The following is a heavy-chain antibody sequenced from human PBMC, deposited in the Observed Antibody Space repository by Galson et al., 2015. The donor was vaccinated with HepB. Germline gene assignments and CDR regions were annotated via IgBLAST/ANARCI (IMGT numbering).Heavy chain of an antibody. D-gene: IGHD4-11*01. Sequence: SLRLSCAASGFTFSSYAMHWVRQAPGKGLECVSAISSNGSSTYYANSVKGRFTISRDNSKNTLYLQMGSLRAEDMAVYYCARGPSYYVAYYFDYWGQGTLVTVSS. CDR1: GFTFSSYA. CDR2: ISSNGSST. J-gene: IGHJ4*02. CDR3: ARGPSYYVAYYFDY. V-gene: IGHV3-64*01.